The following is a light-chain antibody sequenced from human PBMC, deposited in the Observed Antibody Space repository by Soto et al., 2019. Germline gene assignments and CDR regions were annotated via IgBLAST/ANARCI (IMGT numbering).Light chain of an antibody. Sequence: DIQMTKSPSSLSASIGDRVTITCQASQDIGNSLNWNQQLPGKPPKLLIYGATNLEAGVPLRFSGRGSGTHFTFTIASLEPEDIATYSCQQYDDLPSITFGQGTRLEI. V-gene: IGKV1-33*01. CDR2: GAT. CDR3: QQYDDLPSIT. CDR1: QDIGNS. J-gene: IGKJ5*01.